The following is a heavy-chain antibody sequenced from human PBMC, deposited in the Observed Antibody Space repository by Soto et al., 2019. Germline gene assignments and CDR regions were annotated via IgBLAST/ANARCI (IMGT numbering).Heavy chain of an antibody. CDR3: ARDPDRGYDSGYGMDV. J-gene: IGHJ6*02. CDR2: ISSSSSYI. D-gene: IGHD5-12*01. CDR1: GFTFSSYS. Sequence: GGSLRLSCAASGFTFSSYSMNWVRQAPGKGLEWVSSISSSSSYIYYADSVKGRFTISRDNAKNSLYLQMNSLRAEDTSVYYCARDPDRGYDSGYGMDVWGQGTTVTVSS. V-gene: IGHV3-21*01.